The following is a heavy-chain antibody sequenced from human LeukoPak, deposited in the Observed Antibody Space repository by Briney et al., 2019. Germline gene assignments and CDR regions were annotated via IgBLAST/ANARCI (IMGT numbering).Heavy chain of an antibody. Sequence: ASVKVSCKASGGTFSSYAISWVRQAPGQGLEWMEGIIPIFGTANYAQKLQGRVTITADESTSTAYMELSSLRSEDTAVYYCASSVVPAAMALGYYYYGMDVWGQGTTVTVSS. D-gene: IGHD2-2*01. CDR1: GGTFSSYA. V-gene: IGHV1-69*13. CDR2: IIPIFGTA. CDR3: ASSVVPAAMALGYYYYGMDV. J-gene: IGHJ6*02.